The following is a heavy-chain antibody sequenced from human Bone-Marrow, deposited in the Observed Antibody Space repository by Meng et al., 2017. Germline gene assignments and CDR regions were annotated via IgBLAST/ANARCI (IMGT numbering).Heavy chain of an antibody. D-gene: IGHD6-19*01. CDR2: IYYSGST. V-gene: IGHV4-59*01. CDR1: GGSISSYY. Sequence: SETLSLTCTVSGGSISSYYWSWIRQPPGKGLEWIGYIYYSGSTNYNPSLKSRVTISVDTSKNQFSLKLSSVTAADTAVYYCAIGPGYSSGWYGNSFDYWGHGTPVTVSS. CDR3: AIGPGYSSGWYGNSFDY. J-gene: IGHJ4*01.